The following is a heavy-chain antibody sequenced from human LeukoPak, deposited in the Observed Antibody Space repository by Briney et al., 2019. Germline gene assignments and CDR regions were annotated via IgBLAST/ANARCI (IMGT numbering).Heavy chain of an antibody. D-gene: IGHD3-3*01. CDR1: GYTFTSYY. CDR2: INPSGGST. J-gene: IGHJ6*03. Sequence: ASVKVSCKASGYTFTSYYMHWVRQAPGQGLEWMGIINPSGGSTSYAQKFQGRVTMTRNTSISTAYMELSSLRSEDTAVYYCARGIFLEWLLYYYYYYMDVWGKGTTVTVSS. V-gene: IGHV1-46*01. CDR3: ARGIFLEWLLYYYYYYMDV.